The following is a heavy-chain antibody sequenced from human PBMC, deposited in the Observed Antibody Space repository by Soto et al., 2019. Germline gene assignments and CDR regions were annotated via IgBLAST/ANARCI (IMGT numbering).Heavy chain of an antibody. CDR2: ISTYNGNT. J-gene: IGHJ6*02. D-gene: IGHD6-6*01. V-gene: IGHV1-18*01. CDR1: GYSFITYG. Sequence: QVQLVQSGAEVKKPGASVKVSCKASGYSFITYGISWVRQAPGQGLEWMGWISTYNGNTNYAQKPRGRLPMTPDTSTTTGYRELRSLRSDDTAVYYCARDRPTSSIRARDYYYAMDVWGQGTTVTVSS. CDR3: ARDRPTSSIRARDYYYAMDV.